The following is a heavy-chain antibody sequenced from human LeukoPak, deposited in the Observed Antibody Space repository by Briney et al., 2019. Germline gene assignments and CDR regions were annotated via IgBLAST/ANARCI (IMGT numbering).Heavy chain of an antibody. CDR3: AKAGSSSYALDAFDI. J-gene: IGHJ3*02. D-gene: IGHD3-22*01. CDR1: GFTFNGYA. Sequence: GGSLRLSCAASGFTFNGYAMTWARPAPGQGLDWVTGTSGSGAGTYYADSVKGRFTISRDNSKNTLLLQMNSLRVEDTAVYYCAKAGSSSYALDAFDIWGQGTMVSASS. V-gene: IGHV3-23*01. CDR2: TSGSGAGT.